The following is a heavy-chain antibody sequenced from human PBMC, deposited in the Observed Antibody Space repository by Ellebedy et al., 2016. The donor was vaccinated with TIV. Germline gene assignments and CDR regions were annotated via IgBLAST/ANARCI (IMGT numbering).Heavy chain of an antibody. D-gene: IGHD1-26*01. J-gene: IGHJ6*02. Sequence: AASVKVSCKASGRIFSSYAISWVRQAPGQGLEWMGGIIPIFSTANYAQKFQGRVTITADESTSTAYMELRSLRSEDTAVYYCARDFGGSHYELREDYGMDVWGQGTTVTVSS. CDR3: ARDFGGSHYELREDYGMDV. CDR1: GRIFSSYA. CDR2: IIPIFSTA. V-gene: IGHV1-69*13.